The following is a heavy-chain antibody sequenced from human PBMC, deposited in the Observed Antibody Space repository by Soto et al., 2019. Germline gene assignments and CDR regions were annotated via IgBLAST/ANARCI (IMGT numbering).Heavy chain of an antibody. J-gene: IGHJ4*02. CDR3: ARLEGLATISYYFDF. D-gene: IGHD3-9*01. Sequence: TSETLSLTCTVSGGSISSGGYYWSWIRQHPGKGLEWIGYIYYSGSTYYNPSLQTRVTISLDTSKNQFSLKLNSVTAADSAVYFCARLEGLATISYYFDFWGQGALVTVSS. CDR2: IYYSGST. V-gene: IGHV4-31*03. CDR1: GGSISSGGYY.